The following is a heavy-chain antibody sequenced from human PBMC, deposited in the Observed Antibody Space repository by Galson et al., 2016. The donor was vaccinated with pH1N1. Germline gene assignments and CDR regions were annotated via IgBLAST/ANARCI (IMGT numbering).Heavy chain of an antibody. CDR1: GYSFTTYW. CDR2: IYPHDSDI. CDR3: GRVRGSTAIYYIDV. J-gene: IGHJ6*03. Sequence: QSGAEVKKPGESLKISCKASGYSFTTYWIGWVRQMPGKGLEWMGMIYPHDSDIRYNPSFQGQVTISADNTISTAYLQWISLKASDTAMYFCGRVRGSTAIYYIDVWGKGTTVTVPS. D-gene: IGHD4-17*01. V-gene: IGHV5-51*03.